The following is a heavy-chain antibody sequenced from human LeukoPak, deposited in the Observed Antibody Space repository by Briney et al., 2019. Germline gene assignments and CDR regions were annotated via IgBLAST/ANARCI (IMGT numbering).Heavy chain of an antibody. CDR2: MNPNSGNT. CDR1: GYTFTSCD. Sequence: ASVKVSCKASGYTFTSCDINWVRQATGQGLEWMGWMNPNSGNTGYAQKFQGRVTITRNTSISTAYMELSSLRSEDTAVYYRARGYISSGWPLVGYWGQGTLVTVSS. V-gene: IGHV1-8*03. J-gene: IGHJ4*02. CDR3: ARGYISSGWPLVGY. D-gene: IGHD6-19*01.